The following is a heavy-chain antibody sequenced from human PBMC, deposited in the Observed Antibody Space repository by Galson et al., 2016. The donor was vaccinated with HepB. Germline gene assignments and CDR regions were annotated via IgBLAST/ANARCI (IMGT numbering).Heavy chain of an antibody. J-gene: IGHJ4*02. Sequence: TLSLTCTVSGDSISSDGYYWTWIRQPPGKGLEWIGYISYTGSTYYNASLKSRVSISVDTSKNQFSLRLSSVTAADTAVYYCARDNLVVVVTTTRRYFDYWGQGALVTVSS. D-gene: IGHD2-15*01. CDR3: ARDNLVVVVTTTRRYFDY. CDR1: GDSISSDGYY. CDR2: ISYTGST. V-gene: IGHV4-31*03.